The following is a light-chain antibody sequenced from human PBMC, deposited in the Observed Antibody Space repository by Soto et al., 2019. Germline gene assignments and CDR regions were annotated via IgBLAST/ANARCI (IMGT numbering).Light chain of an antibody. J-gene: IGKJ3*01. CDR1: QTIIRY. Sequence: DIQMTQSPSSLSASVGDRVTITCRASQTIIRYLNWYQQKPGRAPNLLIYAASSLQSGVPSRFSGSGSGTEFTLTIRSLQPEDFATYYCPQSYSTLFTFGPGTKVEIK. V-gene: IGKV1-39*01. CDR3: PQSYSTLFT. CDR2: AAS.